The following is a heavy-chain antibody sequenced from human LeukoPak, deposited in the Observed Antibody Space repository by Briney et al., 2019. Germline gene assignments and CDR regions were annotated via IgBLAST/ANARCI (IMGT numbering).Heavy chain of an antibody. Sequence: SETLSLTCTVSGGSITSSYWSWIRQPPGKGLEWIGRIHYSGNTIYNPSLKSRVTISVDTSRTQFSLGLSSVTAADTAVYYCARDHSVDFWSGYYPGGWFDPWGQGTLVTVSS. V-gene: IGHV4-59*12. D-gene: IGHD3-3*01. CDR2: IHYSGNT. CDR3: ARDHSVDFWSGYYPGGWFDP. CDR1: GGSITSSY. J-gene: IGHJ5*02.